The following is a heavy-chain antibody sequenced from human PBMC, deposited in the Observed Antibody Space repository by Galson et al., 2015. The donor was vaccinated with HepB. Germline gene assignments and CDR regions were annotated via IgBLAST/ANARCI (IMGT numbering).Heavy chain of an antibody. J-gene: IGHJ4*02. CDR2: IKQDGSEK. CDR1: GFTFSSYW. CDR3: ARVYDSSGYGGGFDY. D-gene: IGHD3-22*01. Sequence: SLRLSCAASGFTFSSYWMSWVRQAPGKGLEWVANIKQDGSEKYYVDSVKGRFTISRDNAKNSLYLQMNSLRAEDTAVYYCARVYDSSGYGGGFDYWGQGTLVTVSS. V-gene: IGHV3-7*01.